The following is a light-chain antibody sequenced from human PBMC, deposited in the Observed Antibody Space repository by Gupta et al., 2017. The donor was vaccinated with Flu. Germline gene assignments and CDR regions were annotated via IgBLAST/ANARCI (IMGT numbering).Light chain of an antibody. Sequence: DIQMTQYPSSLSASVGDTITLSCRASQSVSSYLNWYNQKPGKASRLLIYAASSLQRGVVSRFSGSGDVTDFTLTISSRQPEDFATYYCQQTHTDPPSITFGGGTKVEI. J-gene: IGKJ4*01. CDR1: QSVSSY. V-gene: IGKV1-39*01. CDR2: AAS. CDR3: QQTHTDPPSIT.